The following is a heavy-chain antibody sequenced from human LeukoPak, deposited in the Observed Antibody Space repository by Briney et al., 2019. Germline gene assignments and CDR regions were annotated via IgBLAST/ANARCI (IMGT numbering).Heavy chain of an antibody. Sequence: GESLKISCKGSGYSFTNFLISWVRQMPGKALEWMGRINPSDSYTDYSPSFQGHVTISADKSISTAYLQWNTLKASDTAMYYCARQTGGYWGQGTLVTVSS. CDR1: GYSFTNFL. CDR3: ARQTGGY. D-gene: IGHD1-14*01. V-gene: IGHV5-10-1*01. CDR2: INPSDSYT. J-gene: IGHJ4*02.